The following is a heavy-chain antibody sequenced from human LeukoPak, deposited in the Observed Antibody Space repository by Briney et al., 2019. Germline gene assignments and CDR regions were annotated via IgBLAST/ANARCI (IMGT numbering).Heavy chain of an antibody. CDR1: GFTFSNYN. V-gene: IGHV3-21*01. CDR2: ITSTSSYI. J-gene: IGHJ4*02. CDR3: AREPLEALAGTSDY. Sequence: GGSLRLSCEAYGFTFSNYNMNWVRQAPGKELEWVSSITSTSSYIYYADSVKGRFTISRDNAKNSLYLQMSSLGAEDTAVYYCAREPLEALAGTSDYWGQGTLVTVSS. D-gene: IGHD6-19*01.